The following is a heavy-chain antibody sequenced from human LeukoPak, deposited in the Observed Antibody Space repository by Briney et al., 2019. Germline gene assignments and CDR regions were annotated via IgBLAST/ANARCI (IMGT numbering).Heavy chain of an antibody. D-gene: IGHD2-2*01. Sequence: GGSLRLSCTASGFTFSSSAMHWVRQAPGKGLEWVAVISFDGSNKYYADSGKGRFTISRDNSKNTLYLQMNSLRAEDTAVYYYARDPEYQLLYYFDYWGQGTLVTVSS. CDR2: ISFDGSNK. CDR1: GFTFSSSA. V-gene: IGHV3-30-3*01. CDR3: ARDPEYQLLYYFDY. J-gene: IGHJ4*02.